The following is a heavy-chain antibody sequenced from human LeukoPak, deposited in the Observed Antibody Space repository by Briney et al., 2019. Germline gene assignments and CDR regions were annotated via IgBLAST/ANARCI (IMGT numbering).Heavy chain of an antibody. V-gene: IGHV1-2*02. CDR1: GCTFTGYY. D-gene: IGHD2-21*02. CDR3: ARGFYGSAYCGGDCFFYY. CDR2: INANSGGT. Sequence: ASVKVSCKASGCTFTGYYMHWVRQAPGQGLEWMGWINANSGGTSYAQKFQGRVTMTRDTSISTAYMELSRLRSDDTAVYYCARGFYGSAYCGGDCFFYYWGQGSLVTVSS. J-gene: IGHJ4*02.